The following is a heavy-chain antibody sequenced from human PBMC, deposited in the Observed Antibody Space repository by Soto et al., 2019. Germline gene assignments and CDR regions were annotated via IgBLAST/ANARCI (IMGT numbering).Heavy chain of an antibody. Sequence: QVQLQESGPGLVKPSQTLSLTCDVSGASVTRAGSYWGWIRQRPGQGLEWIGYIYFDGTTYYNPSRKSRVIISAGTSRNQFSLSLSFLTAAYTGVYYCATRTTVTTFAYWGQGTLVTFSS. V-gene: IGHV4-31*11. CDR2: IYFDGTT. J-gene: IGHJ4*02. CDR1: GASVTRAGSY. D-gene: IGHD4-17*01. CDR3: ATRTTVTTFAY.